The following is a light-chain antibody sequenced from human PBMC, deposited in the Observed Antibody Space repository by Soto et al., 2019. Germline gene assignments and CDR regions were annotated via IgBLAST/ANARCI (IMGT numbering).Light chain of an antibody. J-gene: IGLJ3*02. CDR3: QTWGTAFRV. CDR1: SGHSSYA. V-gene: IGLV4-69*01. CDR2: LSRDGSH. Sequence: QLVLTQSPSASASLGASVKLTCTLSSGHSSYAIAWHQQQPGKGPRYSMKLSRDGSHNKGAGIPDRFSGSSSGAERYLTYPGLQSEDEADYYCQTWGTAFRVFGGGTKLPVL.